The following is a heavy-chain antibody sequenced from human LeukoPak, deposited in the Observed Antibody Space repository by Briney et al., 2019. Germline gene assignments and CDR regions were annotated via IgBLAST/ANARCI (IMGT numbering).Heavy chain of an antibody. J-gene: IGHJ6*04. CDR2: IRSKAYGGTT. D-gene: IGHD3-10*01. CDR1: GFTFGGYA. V-gene: IGHV3-49*04. Sequence: PGGSLRLSCTASGFTFGGYAMSWVRQAPGKGLEWVGFIRSKAYGGTTEYAASVKGRFTISRDDSTSIAYLQMNSLKTEDTAVYYCTRGGSGSYYNVLVYYYYGMDVWGKGTTVTVSS. CDR3: TRGGSGSYYNVLVYYYYGMDV.